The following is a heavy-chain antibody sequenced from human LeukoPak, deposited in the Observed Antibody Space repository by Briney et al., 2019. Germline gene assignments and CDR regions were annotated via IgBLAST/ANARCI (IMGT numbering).Heavy chain of an antibody. J-gene: IGHJ3*02. V-gene: IGHV1-18*01. CDR3: ARGPPPGYSSSWTDAFDI. Sequence: GASVKVSCKASGYTFTSYGISWVRQAPGQGLEWMGWISAYNGNTNYAQKLQGRVTMTTDTSTSTAYMELRSLRSDDTAVYYCARGPPPGYSSSWTDAFDIWGQGTMVTVSS. CDR1: GYTFTSYG. CDR2: ISAYNGNT. D-gene: IGHD6-13*01.